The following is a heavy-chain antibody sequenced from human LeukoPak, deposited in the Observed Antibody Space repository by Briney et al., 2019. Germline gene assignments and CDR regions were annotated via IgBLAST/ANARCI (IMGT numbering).Heavy chain of an antibody. V-gene: IGHV3-23*01. Sequence: GGSLRLSCAASGFTFSNYAMSWVRQAPGKGLEWVSGISGSAGSTNYADSVKGRFTISRDNSKNTLYLQMNSLRAEDTAVYYCAKDEGHHDFWSGQRYFDYWGQGTLVTVSS. J-gene: IGHJ4*02. D-gene: IGHD3-3*01. CDR2: ISGSAGST. CDR1: GFTFSNYA. CDR3: AKDEGHHDFWSGQRYFDY.